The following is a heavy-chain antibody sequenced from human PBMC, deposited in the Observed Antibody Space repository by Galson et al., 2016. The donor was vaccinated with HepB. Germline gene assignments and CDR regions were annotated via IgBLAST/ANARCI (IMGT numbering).Heavy chain of an antibody. D-gene: IGHD1-26*01. CDR3: ASLDSWSYSYDAFDI. CDR2: MNPNSDNT. J-gene: IGHJ3*02. Sequence: SVKVSCKASGYTFTSDDINRVRQAPGQGLEWMGWMNPNSDNTGYAQKFQGRVTMTRTTSISTAYMELSILRSEDTAVYYCASLDSWSYSYDAFDIWGQGTMVTVSS. V-gene: IGHV1-8*01. CDR1: GYTFTSDD.